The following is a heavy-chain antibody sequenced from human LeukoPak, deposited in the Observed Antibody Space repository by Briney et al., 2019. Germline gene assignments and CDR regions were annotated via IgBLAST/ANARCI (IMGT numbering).Heavy chain of an antibody. Sequence: APVKVSCKASGYTFTGYYMHWGRPAPGQGLEWKGWINPNSGGTNYAQKFQGRVTMTRDTSISTAYMELSRLRSDDTAVYYCARVRYAWLVNRYFDYWGQGTLVTVSS. V-gene: IGHV1-2*02. CDR1: GYTFTGYY. J-gene: IGHJ4*02. CDR2: INPNSGGT. D-gene: IGHD6-19*01. CDR3: ARVRYAWLVNRYFDY.